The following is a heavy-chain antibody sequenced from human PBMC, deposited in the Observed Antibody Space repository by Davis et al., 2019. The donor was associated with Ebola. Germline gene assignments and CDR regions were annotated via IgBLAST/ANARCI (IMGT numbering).Heavy chain of an antibody. CDR2: IYYSGST. CDR3: ARHTSYGGKTWFDP. CDR1: GGSVSSGSYY. D-gene: IGHD4-23*01. J-gene: IGHJ5*02. V-gene: IGHV4-61*01. Sequence: MPSETLSLTCTVSGGSVSSGSYYWSWIRQSPGKGLEWIAYIYYSGSTSYNPSLKSRVTISVDTSGNQFSLRLTSVTAADTALYYCARHTSYGGKTWFDPWGQGTLVTVSS.